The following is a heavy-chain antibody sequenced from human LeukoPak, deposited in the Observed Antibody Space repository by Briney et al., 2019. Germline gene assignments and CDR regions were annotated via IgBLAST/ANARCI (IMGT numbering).Heavy chain of an antibody. CDR3: ARYSSSSGVDY. V-gene: IGHV4-59*11. D-gene: IGHD6-6*01. Sequence: SETLSLTCTVSGGSISSHYWSWLRQPPGKGLEWIGYIYYSGSTNYNPSLKSRVTISVDTSKNQFSLKLSSVTAADTAVYYCARYSSSSGVDYWGQGTLVTVSS. J-gene: IGHJ4*02. CDR2: IYYSGST. CDR1: GGSISSHY.